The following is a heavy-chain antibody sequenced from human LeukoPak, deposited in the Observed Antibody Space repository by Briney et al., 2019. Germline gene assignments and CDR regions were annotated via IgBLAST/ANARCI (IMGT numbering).Heavy chain of an antibody. J-gene: IGHJ6*02. CDR2: IYYSGST. CDR1: GGSLSSYY. CDR3: ARVSYYGSGSQNYYYGMDV. D-gene: IGHD3-10*01. Sequence: SETLSLTCSVSGGSLSSYYGSSIRQPPGKGLEWNRHIYYSGSTNYNPSLKSRVTISVDTSKTQCSLKLSSVTAADTAVYYCARVSYYGSGSQNYYYGMDVWGQGTTVTVSS. V-gene: IGHV4-59*01.